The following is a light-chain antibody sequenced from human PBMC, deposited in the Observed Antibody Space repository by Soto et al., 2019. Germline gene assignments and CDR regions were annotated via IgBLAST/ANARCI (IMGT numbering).Light chain of an antibody. CDR1: QSVLYSSNNKNY. V-gene: IGKV4-1*01. CDR3: QQYYSIPLT. CDR2: WAS. J-gene: IGKJ4*01. Sequence: DIVRTQSPDSLAVSLGERATINCKSSQSVLYSSNNKNYLAWYQQKPGQPPKLLIYWASTRESGVPHRFSGSGSVTDFTLPITSLQAEAVEVYYCQQYYSIPLTFGGGTKVEIK.